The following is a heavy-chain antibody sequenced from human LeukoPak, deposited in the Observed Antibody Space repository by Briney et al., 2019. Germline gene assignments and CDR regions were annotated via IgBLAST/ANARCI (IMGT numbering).Heavy chain of an antibody. CDR1: GGSISSYY. J-gene: IGHJ3*02. CDR2: IYTSRST. CDR3: ARAARPRGMDAFDI. Sequence: SETLSLTCTVSGGSISSYYWSWIRQPPGKGLEWIGRIYTSRSTNYNPSLKSRVTMSVDTSKNQFSLKLSSVTAADTAVYYCARAARPRGMDAFDIWGQGTMVTVSS. V-gene: IGHV4-4*07. D-gene: IGHD6-6*01.